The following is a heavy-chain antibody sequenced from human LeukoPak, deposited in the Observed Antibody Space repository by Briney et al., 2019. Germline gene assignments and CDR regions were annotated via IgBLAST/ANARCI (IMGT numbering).Heavy chain of an antibody. CDR2: ISGNNGNT. V-gene: IGHV1-18*01. J-gene: IGHJ4*02. D-gene: IGHD4-17*01. CDR1: GYIFTSYG. CDR3: ARSFGTTVIYTPFDY. Sequence: GASVKVSCKASGYIFTSYGINWVRQAPGQGLEWMGWISGNNGNTNYAQKLQGRVTMTTDTSTSTVSMELRSLRSDVTAVYYCARSFGTTVIYTPFDYWGQGTLVTVSS.